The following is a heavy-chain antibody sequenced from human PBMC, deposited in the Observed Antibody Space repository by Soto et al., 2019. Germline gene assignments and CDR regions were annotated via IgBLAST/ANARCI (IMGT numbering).Heavy chain of an antibody. V-gene: IGHV1-18*01. Sequence: ASVKVSCKASGYTFTSYGISWVRQAPGQGLEWMGWISAYNGNTNYAQKLQGRVTMTTDTSTSTAYMELRSLRSDDTAVYYCARGAPSGYDYETGYYYYYMDVWGKGTTVTVSS. J-gene: IGHJ6*03. CDR1: GYTFTSYG. CDR3: ARGAPSGYDYETGYYYYYMDV. D-gene: IGHD5-12*01. CDR2: ISAYNGNT.